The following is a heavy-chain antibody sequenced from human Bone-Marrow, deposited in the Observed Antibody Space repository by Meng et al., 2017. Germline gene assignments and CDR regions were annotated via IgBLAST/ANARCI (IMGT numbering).Heavy chain of an antibody. J-gene: IGHJ1*01. CDR3: SRDGDYGYFQH. D-gene: IGHD4-17*01. V-gene: IGHV1-18*01. CDR2: IHPYSGNR. CDR1: DYTFINYG. Sequence: QVQLMQSGAEVKKPWPSVTVSCKTSDYTFINYGITWVRQPPGQGLEWMGWIHPYSGNRLSTQNFQGRVTMTIDTSTATAYMEMRSLRSDDTAVYYCSRDGDYGYFQHLGQGTLVTVSS.